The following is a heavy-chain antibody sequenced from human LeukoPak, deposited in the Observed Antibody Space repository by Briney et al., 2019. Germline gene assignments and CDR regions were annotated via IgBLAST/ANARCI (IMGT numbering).Heavy chain of an antibody. D-gene: IGHD6-19*01. J-gene: IGHJ3*02. CDR1: GYTFTGYY. CDR3: AREAGTDAFDI. V-gene: IGHV1-2*02. Sequence: ASVKVSCKASGYTFTGYYMHWVRQAPGQGLEWMGWINPNSGGTNYAQNFQGRVTMTRDTSISTAYMELSRLRSDDTAVYYCAREAGTDAFDIWGQGTMVTVSS. CDR2: INPNSGGT.